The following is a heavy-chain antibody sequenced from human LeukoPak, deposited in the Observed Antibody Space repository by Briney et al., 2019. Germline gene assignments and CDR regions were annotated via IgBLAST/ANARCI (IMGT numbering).Heavy chain of an antibody. CDR1: GFTFSSYS. Sequence: GGSLRLSCAASGFTFSSYSMNWVRQAPGKGLEWVANIKQDGSEKRYVDSVKGRFTISRDNAKNSLYLQMNSLRAEDTAVYYCARDLLVGGSGYHYWGQGTLVTVSS. CDR3: ARDLLVGGSGYHY. CDR2: IKQDGSEK. J-gene: IGHJ4*02. V-gene: IGHV3-7*01. D-gene: IGHD3-22*01.